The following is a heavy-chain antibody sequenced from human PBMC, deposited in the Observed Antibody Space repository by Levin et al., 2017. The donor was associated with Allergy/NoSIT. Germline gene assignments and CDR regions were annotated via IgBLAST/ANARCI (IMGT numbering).Heavy chain of an antibody. D-gene: IGHD5-18*01. V-gene: IGHV1-8*01. J-gene: IGHJ6*02. CDR1: GYTFTSYD. CDR3: ARGSQDGYSYGYWGYYYYGMDV. CDR2: MNPNSGNT. Sequence: GASVKVSCKASGYTFTSYDINWVRQATGQGLEWMGWMNPNSGNTGYAQKFQGRVTMTRNTSISTAYMELSSLRSEDTAVYYCARGSQDGYSYGYWGYYYYGMDVWGQGTTVTVSS.